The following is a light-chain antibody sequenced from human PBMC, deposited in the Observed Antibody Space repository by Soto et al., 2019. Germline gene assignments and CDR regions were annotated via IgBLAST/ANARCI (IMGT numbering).Light chain of an antibody. CDR2: DAS. J-gene: IGKJ5*01. Sequence: DIQMTQSPSTLSASLGDRVTITCRASQSISSWLAWYQQKPGKAPKLLIYDASSLESGVPSRFSGSGSGTEVTLTISSLQPDDLTTYYGQQYNSYRITFGQGTRLEIK. CDR1: QSISSW. CDR3: QQYNSYRIT. V-gene: IGKV1-5*01.